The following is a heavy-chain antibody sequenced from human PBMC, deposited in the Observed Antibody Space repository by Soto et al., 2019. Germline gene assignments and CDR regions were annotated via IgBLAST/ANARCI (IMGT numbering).Heavy chain of an antibody. Sequence: PSKTLSLTCTVSGGSISSYYCSWIRQPAGKGLEWIGRIYTSGSTNYNPSLKSRVTMSVDTSKNQFSLKLSSVTAADTAVYYCARDLGYCRGGSCRTYYYGMVVWGQGTTVT. D-gene: IGHD2-15*01. J-gene: IGHJ6*02. CDR1: GGSISSYY. V-gene: IGHV4-4*07. CDR3: ARDLGYCRGGSCRTYYYGMVV. CDR2: IYTSGST.